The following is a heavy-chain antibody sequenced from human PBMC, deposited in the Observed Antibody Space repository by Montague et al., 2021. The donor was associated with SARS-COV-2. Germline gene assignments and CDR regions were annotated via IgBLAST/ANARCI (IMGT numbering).Heavy chain of an antibody. CDR1: GGSISGSSYY. CDR2: IYYRGST. D-gene: IGHD6-19*01. J-gene: IGHJ4*02. CDR3: ATQEDPSGWIPGPFDF. Sequence: SETLSLTCTVSGGSISGSSYYWAWIRQPPGKGLEWMGSIYYRGSTYYNPSLKSRVFISVDTSKNQLSLTLTSVTAADTAVYYCATQEDPSGWIPGPFDFWGQGTLLSVSS. V-gene: IGHV4-39*01.